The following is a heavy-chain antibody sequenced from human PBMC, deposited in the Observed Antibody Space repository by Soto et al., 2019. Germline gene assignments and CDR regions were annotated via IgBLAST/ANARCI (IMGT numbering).Heavy chain of an antibody. J-gene: IGHJ6*02. CDR3: AAAHLTTWVGMDV. Sequence: GASVKVSCKASGFTFTSSAVQWVRQARGQRLEWIGWIVVGSGNTNYAQKFQERVTITRDMSASTAYMELSSLRSEDTAVYYCAAAHLTTWVGMDVWGQGTTVTVSS. D-gene: IGHD1-1*01. V-gene: IGHV1-58*01. CDR1: GFTFTSSA. CDR2: IVVGSGNT.